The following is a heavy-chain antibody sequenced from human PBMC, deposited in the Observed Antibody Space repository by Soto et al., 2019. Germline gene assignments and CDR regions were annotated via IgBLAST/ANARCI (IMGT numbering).Heavy chain of an antibody. V-gene: IGHV5-10-1*01. CDR2: IDPSDSYT. J-gene: IGHJ6*02. D-gene: IGHD3-3*01. CDR3: ARHPNVLRFLEWLSPPRMDV. CDR1: GYSFTSYW. Sequence: GEALKISCKGSGYSFTSYWISWVRQMPGKGLEWMGRIDPSDSYTNYSPSFQGHVTISADKSISTAYLQWSSLKASDTAMYYCARHPNVLRFLEWLSPPRMDVWGQGTTVTVSS.